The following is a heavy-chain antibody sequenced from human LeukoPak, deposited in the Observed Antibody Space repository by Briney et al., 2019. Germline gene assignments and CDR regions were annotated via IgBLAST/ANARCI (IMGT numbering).Heavy chain of an antibody. Sequence: GGSLRLSCAASGFTFSSNWMHWVRHVPGKGLVWVSRINSDGSSTSYADSVKGRFTISRDNAKSTLYLQMNSLKSEDTAVYYCVTEVSGSFPTWGQGTLVTVSS. CDR2: INSDGSST. V-gene: IGHV3-74*01. CDR3: VTEVSGSFPT. D-gene: IGHD1-26*01. J-gene: IGHJ4*02. CDR1: GFTFSSNW.